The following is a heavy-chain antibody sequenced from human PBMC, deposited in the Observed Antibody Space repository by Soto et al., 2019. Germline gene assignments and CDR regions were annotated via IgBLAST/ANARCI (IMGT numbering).Heavy chain of an antibody. D-gene: IGHD2-15*01. CDR2: IYYSGST. CDR1: GGSVSSGSYY. Sequence: ETLSLTCTVSGGSVSSGSYYWSWIRQPPGKGLEWIGYIYYSGSTNYNPSLKSRVTISVDTSKNQFSLKLSSVTAADTAVYYCARVQRSIVSPWFDPWGQGTLVTVSS. J-gene: IGHJ5*02. CDR3: ARVQRSIVSPWFDP. V-gene: IGHV4-61*01.